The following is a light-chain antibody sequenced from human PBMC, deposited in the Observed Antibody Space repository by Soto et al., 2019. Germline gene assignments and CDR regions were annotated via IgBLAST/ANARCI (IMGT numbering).Light chain of an antibody. J-gene: IGKJ4*01. CDR3: QHRSNWPLT. V-gene: IGKV3-11*01. CDR2: DAS. Sequence: EIVLTQSPATLSLSPGERATLSCRASQSVSSFLAWYQQKPGQAPRLLIYDASNRSTGIPARFSGSGSGTDFTLTISSLEPEDFAVYYCQHRSNWPLTFGGGTKVEI. CDR1: QSVSSF.